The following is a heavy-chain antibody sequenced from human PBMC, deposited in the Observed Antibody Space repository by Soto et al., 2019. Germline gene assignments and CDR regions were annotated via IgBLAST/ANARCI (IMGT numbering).Heavy chain of an antibody. J-gene: IGHJ4*02. CDR1: GYTFTSYG. V-gene: IGHV1-18*01. CDR2: ISAYNGNT. Sequence: ASVKVSCKASGYTFTSYGISWVRQAPGQGLEWMGWISAYNGNTNYAQKLQGRVTMTTDTSTSTAYMELRSLRSDDSAVYYCARGHFDFWSGYFASIDYWGQGTLVTVSS. CDR3: ARGHFDFWSGYFASIDY. D-gene: IGHD3-3*01.